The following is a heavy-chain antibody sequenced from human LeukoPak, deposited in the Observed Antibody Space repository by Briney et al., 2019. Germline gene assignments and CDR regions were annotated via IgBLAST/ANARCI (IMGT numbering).Heavy chain of an antibody. CDR2: INHSGST. V-gene: IGHV4-34*01. CDR1: GGSFSGYY. D-gene: IGHD3-16*02. CDR3: ARNLVPDY. J-gene: IGHJ4*02. Sequence: SETLSLTCAVYGGSFSGYYWSWIRQPPGKGLEWIGEINHSGSTNYNPSLKSRVTISADTSKNQFSLKLSSVTAADTAVYYCARNLVPDYWGQGILVTVSS.